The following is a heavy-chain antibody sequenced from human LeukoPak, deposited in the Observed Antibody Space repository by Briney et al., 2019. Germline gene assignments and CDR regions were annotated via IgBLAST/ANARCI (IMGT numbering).Heavy chain of an antibody. D-gene: IGHD6-13*01. CDR2: ISYDGSNK. CDR1: GFTFSSYG. Sequence: GGSLRLSCAASGFTFSSYGMHWVRQAPGKGLEWVAVISYDGSNKYYADSVKGRFTISRGNSKNTLYLQMNSLRAEDTAVYYCARDVDSSSSGYGMDVWGQGTTVTVSS. CDR3: ARDVDSSSSGYGMDV. J-gene: IGHJ6*02. V-gene: IGHV3-30*03.